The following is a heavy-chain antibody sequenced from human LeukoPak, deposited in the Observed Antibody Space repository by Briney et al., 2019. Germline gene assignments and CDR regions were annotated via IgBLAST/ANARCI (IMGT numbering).Heavy chain of an antibody. J-gene: IGHJ3*02. V-gene: IGHV3-30*02. CDR3: AKDLEYSSSPDAFDI. D-gene: IGHD6-6*01. Sequence: PGGSLRLSCVASKITFSSYAMHWVRQAPGKGLEWVAFIRYDGSNKYHADSVKGRFTISRDNSKNTLYLQMNSLRAEDTAIYYCAKDLEYSSSPDAFDIWGQGTMVTVSS. CDR1: KITFSSYA. CDR2: IRYDGSNK.